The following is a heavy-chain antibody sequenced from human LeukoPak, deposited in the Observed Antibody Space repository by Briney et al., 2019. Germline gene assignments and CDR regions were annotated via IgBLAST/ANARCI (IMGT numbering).Heavy chain of an antibody. CDR3: ARHVAYYYDSSGYYYPDY. V-gene: IGHV5-51*01. Sequence: GESLKISCKGSGYSFTSYWIGWVRQMPGKGLEWMGIIYPGDSDTRYSPSSQGQVTISADKSISTAYLQWSSLKASDTAMYYCARHVAYYYDSSGYYYPDYWGQGTLVTVSS. CDR2: IYPGDSDT. D-gene: IGHD3-22*01. J-gene: IGHJ4*02. CDR1: GYSFTSYW.